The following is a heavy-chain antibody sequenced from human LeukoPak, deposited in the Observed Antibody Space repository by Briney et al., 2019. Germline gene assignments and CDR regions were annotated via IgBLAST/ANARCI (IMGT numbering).Heavy chain of an antibody. CDR3: ARDKSGRSMVRGVINFWFDP. V-gene: IGHV1-2*02. CDR1: GYTFTGYY. Sequence: APLKVSFKTFGYTFTGYYIHWVRQAPGQGLEWMGWINPNSGGTHYAQKFEGRVTMTSDTSISTAYMELNGLRSDDTAVYYCARDKSGRSMVRGVINFWFDPWGQGTLVTVSS. CDR2: INPNSGGT. D-gene: IGHD3-10*01. J-gene: IGHJ5*02.